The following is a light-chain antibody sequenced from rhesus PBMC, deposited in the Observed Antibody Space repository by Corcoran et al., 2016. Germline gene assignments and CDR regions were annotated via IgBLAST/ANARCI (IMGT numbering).Light chain of an antibody. CDR1: QGITND. CDR2: EAS. J-gene: IGKJ1*01. Sequence: DIQMTQSPSSLSASVGDRVTITCRASQGITNDLAWYQKTLGENPTLLVYEASSLQSGIPSRFSGSGSGTDFTFTISSLQSEDFATYYCQHYYSTPWTFGKGTKVEIK. CDR3: QHYYSTPWT. V-gene: IGKV1-25*01.